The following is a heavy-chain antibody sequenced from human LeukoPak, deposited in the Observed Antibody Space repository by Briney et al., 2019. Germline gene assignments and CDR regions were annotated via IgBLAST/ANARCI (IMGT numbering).Heavy chain of an antibody. CDR1: GFSLSTSGVG. D-gene: IGHD3-10*01. Sequence: SAPTLVKPTQTLTLTCTSSGFSLSTSGVGVGWIRQPPGKALEWLAPLYWDDDKRYSPSLKSRLTITKDTSKNQVVLTMTNMDPVDTATYYCAHLTTKIWFGELLWGCFDYWGQGTLVTVSS. J-gene: IGHJ4*02. V-gene: IGHV2-5*02. CDR3: AHLTTKIWFGELLWGCFDY. CDR2: LYWDDDK.